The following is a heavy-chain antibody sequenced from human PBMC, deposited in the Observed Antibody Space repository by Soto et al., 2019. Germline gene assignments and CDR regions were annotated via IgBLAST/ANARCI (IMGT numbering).Heavy chain of an antibody. D-gene: IGHD3-3*01. CDR2: IYPSDSDT. V-gene: IGHV5-51*01. Sequence: GESLKISCKGSGYNFAGYWIAWVRQMPGKGLELMGIIYPSDSDTRYRPSFQGQVTISADKSISSAYLQWSSPRASDTAMYYCARGGVSTRTFDYWGQGTPVTVSS. J-gene: IGHJ4*02. CDR1: GYNFAGYW. CDR3: ARGGVSTRTFDY.